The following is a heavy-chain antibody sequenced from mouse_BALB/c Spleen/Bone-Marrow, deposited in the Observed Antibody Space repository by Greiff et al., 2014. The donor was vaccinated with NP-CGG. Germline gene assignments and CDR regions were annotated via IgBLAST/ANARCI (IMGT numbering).Heavy chain of an antibody. J-gene: IGHJ3*01. D-gene: IGHD1-2*01. CDR3: ARRQFITTAAWFAY. CDR2: INPYDDGT. V-gene: IGHV1-14*01. CDR1: GYTFTSYV. Sequence: VQLQQSGPELVKPGASVKMSCKASGYTFTSYVMHWVKQKPGQGLEWIGYINPYDDGTKYNEKFKGKATLTSDKSSSTAYMELGSLTSEDSAVYYCARRQFITTAAWFAYWGQGTLVTVSA.